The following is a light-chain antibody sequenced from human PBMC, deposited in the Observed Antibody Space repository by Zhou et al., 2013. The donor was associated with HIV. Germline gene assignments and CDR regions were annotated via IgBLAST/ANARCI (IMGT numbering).Light chain of an antibody. Sequence: AIQMTQSPSSFSASTGDTVTLTCRASQNLNTALAWYQQKPGKAPKLLVYGASTLQTGVPSRFSAYGSGTDFALTIASLQSEDFATYYCQQYYNYPRTFGQGTKLEVK. CDR1: QNLNTA. CDR2: GAS. J-gene: IGKJ1*01. V-gene: IGKV1-8*01. CDR3: QQYYNYPRT.